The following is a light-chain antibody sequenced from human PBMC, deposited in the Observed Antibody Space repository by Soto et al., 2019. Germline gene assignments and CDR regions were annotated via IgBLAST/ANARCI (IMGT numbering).Light chain of an antibody. V-gene: IGKV1-5*03. CDR2: KAS. CDR1: QSISSW. CDR3: QQYNSHPYT. J-gene: IGKJ2*01. Sequence: DIQMTQSPSTLSASVGDRVTITCRASQSISSWLAWDQQKPGKAPKLLLHKASSLEIGVPSRFSGSRSGTEFTRTITILQPDDFATYYCQQYNSHPYTFGQGTKLESK.